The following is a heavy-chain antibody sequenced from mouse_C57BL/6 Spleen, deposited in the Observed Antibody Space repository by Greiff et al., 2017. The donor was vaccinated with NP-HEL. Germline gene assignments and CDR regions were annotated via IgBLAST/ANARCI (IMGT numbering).Heavy chain of an antibody. D-gene: IGHD2-5*01. CDR2: IYPGNSDT. Sequence: VQLKQSGTVLARPGASVKMSCKTSGYTFTSYWMHWVKQRPGQGLEWIGAIYPGNSDTSYNQKFKGKAKLTAVTSASTAYMDLSSLTNEDSAVYYCTSLYSNYDAMDYWGQGTSVTVSS. J-gene: IGHJ4*01. CDR1: GYTFTSYW. CDR3: TSLYSNYDAMDY. V-gene: IGHV1-5*01.